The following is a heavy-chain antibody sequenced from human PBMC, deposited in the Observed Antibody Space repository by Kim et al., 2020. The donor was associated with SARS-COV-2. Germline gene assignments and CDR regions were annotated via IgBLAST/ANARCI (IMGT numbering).Heavy chain of an antibody. Sequence: DSVKGRFTISRDNSKNTLYLQMNSLRAEDTAVYYCARAPGYYDSSGYSDYWGQGTLVTVSS. CDR3: ARAPGYYDSSGYSDY. V-gene: IGHV3-30*01. J-gene: IGHJ4*02. D-gene: IGHD3-22*01.